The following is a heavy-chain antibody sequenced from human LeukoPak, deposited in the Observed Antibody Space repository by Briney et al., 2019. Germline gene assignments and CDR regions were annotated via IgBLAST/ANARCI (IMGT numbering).Heavy chain of an antibody. CDR3: ARDIVYSGGWYWFDP. V-gene: IGHV3-21*01. J-gene: IGHJ5*02. CDR2: ISSSSSYI. CDR1: GFTFSSYS. D-gene: IGHD6-19*01. Sequence: GGSLRLSCAASGFTFSSYSMNWVRQAPGKGLEWVSSISSSSSYIYYADSVKGRFTISRDNAKNSLYLQMNSLRAEDTAVYYCARDIVYSGGWYWFDPWGQGTLVTVSS.